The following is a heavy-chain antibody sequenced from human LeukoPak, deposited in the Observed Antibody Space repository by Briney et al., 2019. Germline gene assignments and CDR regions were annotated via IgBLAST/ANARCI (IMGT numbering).Heavy chain of an antibody. V-gene: IGHV6-1*01. J-gene: IGHJ4*02. D-gene: IGHD1-1*01. CDR3: ARTPATGSIDY. CDR2: TYYRSKWFN. Sequence: SQTLSLTCAISGYSFSSNSAAWNWISQSPSRGLEWLARTYYRSKWFNDYAVSVKGRITINPDTSKNQFSLHLNSVTPEDTAVYYCARTPATGSIDYWGQGTLVTVSS. CDR1: GYSFSSNSAA.